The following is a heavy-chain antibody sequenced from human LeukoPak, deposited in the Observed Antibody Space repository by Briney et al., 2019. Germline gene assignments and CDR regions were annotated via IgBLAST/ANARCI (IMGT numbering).Heavy chain of an antibody. Sequence: PGGSLRLSCAASGFTFGSYWMHWVRQAPGKGLVWVSRINSDGSSTSYADSVKGRFTISRDNAKNTLYLQMNSLRADDTAVYYCARGPYSSGWYYFDYWGQGTLVTVSS. CDR1: GFTFGSYW. CDR3: ARGPYSSGWYYFDY. D-gene: IGHD6-19*01. J-gene: IGHJ4*02. CDR2: INSDGSST. V-gene: IGHV3-74*01.